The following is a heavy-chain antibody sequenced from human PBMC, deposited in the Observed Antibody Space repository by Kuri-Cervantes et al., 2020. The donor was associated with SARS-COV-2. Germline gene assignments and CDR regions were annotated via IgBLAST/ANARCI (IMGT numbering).Heavy chain of an antibody. CDR2: INTSGGST. J-gene: IGHJ4*02. D-gene: IGHD3-10*01. CDR1: AGSFSSYA. Sequence: ASVKVSCMASAGSFSSYAISRVRQAPGQGLEWMGIINTSGGSTSYAQKFQGRVTMNRNTSTSTDYMELSSLRSEDTAVYYCARTNYYGSGSYYKNPPIPFDYWGQGTLVTVSS. V-gene: IGHV1-46*01. CDR3: ARTNYYGSGSYYKNPPIPFDY.